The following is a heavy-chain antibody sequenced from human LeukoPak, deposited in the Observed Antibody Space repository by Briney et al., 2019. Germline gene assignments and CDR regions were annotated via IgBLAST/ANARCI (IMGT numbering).Heavy chain of an antibody. CDR1: GFTFSSYS. D-gene: IGHD2-15*01. CDR3: ARLIGYCSGGSCQDDAFDI. J-gene: IGHJ3*02. Sequence: GGSLRLSCAASGFTFSSYSMNWVRQAPGKGLEWVSSISSSSSYIYYADSVKGRFTISRDNAKNSLYLQMNSLRAEDTAVYYCARLIGYCSGGSCQDDAFDIWGQGTMVTVSS. CDR2: ISSSSSYI. V-gene: IGHV3-21*01.